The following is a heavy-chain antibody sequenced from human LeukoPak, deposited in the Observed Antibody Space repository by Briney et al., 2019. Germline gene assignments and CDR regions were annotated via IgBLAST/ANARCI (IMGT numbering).Heavy chain of an antibody. D-gene: IGHD5-12*01. J-gene: IGHJ6*04. CDR2: IMQDGSEK. V-gene: IGHV3-7*01. CDR1: GLTFSSYW. Sequence: GGSLRLSCAASGLTFSSYWMSWLRQAPGKGLEWEANIMQDGSEKYYVDSVKGRFTISRDNAKNSLYLQMNSLRAEDTAVYYCARDGHGGYSLFGVWGKGTTVTVSS. CDR3: ARDGHGGYSLFGV.